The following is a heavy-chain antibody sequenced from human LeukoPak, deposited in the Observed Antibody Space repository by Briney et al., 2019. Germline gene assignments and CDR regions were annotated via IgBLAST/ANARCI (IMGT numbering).Heavy chain of an antibody. CDR3: AKDSGIAVAGTLDY. V-gene: IGHV3-23*01. CDR1: GFTFSSYA. Sequence: GGSLRLSCAASGFTFSSYAMSWVRQAPGKGLEWVSAISGSGGSTYYADSVKGRFTISRDNSKNTLYLQMNSLRAEYTAVYYCAKDSGIAVAGTLDYWGQGTLVTVSS. CDR2: ISGSGGST. J-gene: IGHJ4*02. D-gene: IGHD6-19*01.